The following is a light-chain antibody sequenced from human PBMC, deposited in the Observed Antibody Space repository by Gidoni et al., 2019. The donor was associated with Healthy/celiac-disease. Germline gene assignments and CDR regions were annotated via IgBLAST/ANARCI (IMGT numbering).Light chain of an antibody. CDR2: GAS. J-gene: IGKJ1*01. CDR3: QQYGSTPRGT. Sequence: EIVLTQSPGTPSLSPGERATLSCRASQSVSSSYLAGYQQKPGQAPRLLIYGASSRSTGIPDRLSGGGSGTDLSLTISRLEHEDFAVDYCQQYGSTPRGTFGQGTKVEIK. CDR1: QSVSSSY. V-gene: IGKV3-20*01.